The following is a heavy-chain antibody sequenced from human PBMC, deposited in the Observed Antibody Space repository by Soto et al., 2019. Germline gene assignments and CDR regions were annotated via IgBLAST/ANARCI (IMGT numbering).Heavy chain of an antibody. D-gene: IGHD1-26*01. V-gene: IGHV4-39*01. CDR3: ARQIVGSYYFDS. J-gene: IGHJ4*02. CDR1: DDSMRNTSYY. CDR2: VFHTGTP. Sequence: QRHLQESGPGLLKPSETLSLICSVSDDSMRNTSYYWGWIRQPPGKGLEWIASVFHTGTPYYNPSLRSRFTISVAKSQSRFSLEVKSVTAADAGVYFCARQIVGSYYFDSWGQGTPVTVSS.